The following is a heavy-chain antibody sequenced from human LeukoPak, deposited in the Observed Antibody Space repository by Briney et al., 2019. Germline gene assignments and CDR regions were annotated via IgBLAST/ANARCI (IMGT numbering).Heavy chain of an antibody. CDR3: ATLGL. CDR2: ISGSGGST. J-gene: IGHJ4*02. V-gene: IGHV3-23*01. D-gene: IGHD3-16*01. CDR1: GFTFTSYG. Sequence: GRSLRLSCAASGFTFTSYGMSWVRQPPGKGLEWVSVISGSGGSTDYADSVKGRFTISRDNSKNTLYLKMNSLRAEDKAVYYCATLGLWGQGTLVTVSS.